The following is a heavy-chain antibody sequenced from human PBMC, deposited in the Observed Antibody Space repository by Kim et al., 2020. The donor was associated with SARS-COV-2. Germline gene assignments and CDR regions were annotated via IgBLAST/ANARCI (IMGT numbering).Heavy chain of an antibody. CDR3: ARGYSSSWYVSPLYYYYG. CDR1: GGSFSGYY. D-gene: IGHD6-13*01. J-gene: IGHJ6*01. Sequence: SETLSLTCAVYGGSFSGYYWSWIRQPPGKGLEWIGEINHSGSTNYNPSLKSRVTISVDTSKNQFSLKLSSVTAADTAVYYCARGYSSSWYVSPLYYYYG. CDR2: INHSGST. V-gene: IGHV4-34*01.